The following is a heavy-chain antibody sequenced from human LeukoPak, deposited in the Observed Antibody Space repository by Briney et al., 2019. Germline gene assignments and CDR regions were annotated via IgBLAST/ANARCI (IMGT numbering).Heavy chain of an antibody. CDR3: ARPGTTIDAFDI. D-gene: IGHD1-7*01. V-gene: IGHV3-48*03. Sequence: PGGSLRLSCAASGFTFSSYEMNWVRQAPGKGLEWVSYISSSGSTIYYADSVKGRFTISRDNAKNSLYLQMNSLRAEDTAVYYCARPGTTIDAFDIWGQGTMVTVSS. J-gene: IGHJ3*02. CDR1: GFTFSSYE. CDR2: ISSSGSTI.